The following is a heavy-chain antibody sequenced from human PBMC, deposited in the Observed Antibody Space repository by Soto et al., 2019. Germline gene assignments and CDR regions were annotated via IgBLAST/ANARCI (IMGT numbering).Heavy chain of an antibody. CDR2: ISGYNGNT. CDR1: GYTFTNYG. CDR3: ARGVGSGSYYNQYNWFDP. J-gene: IGHJ5*02. D-gene: IGHD3-10*01. Sequence: ASVKVSCKASGYTFTNYGISCVRQAPGQVIEWMGWISGYNGNTKYAQKLQGRVTMTTDTSTSTAYMELRSLRSDDTAVYYCARGVGSGSYYNQYNWFDPWGQ. V-gene: IGHV1-18*01.